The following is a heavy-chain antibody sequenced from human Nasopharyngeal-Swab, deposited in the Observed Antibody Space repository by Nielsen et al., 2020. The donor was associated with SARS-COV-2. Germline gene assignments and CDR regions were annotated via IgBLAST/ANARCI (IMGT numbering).Heavy chain of an antibody. J-gene: IGHJ5*02. CDR2: FDPEDGER. V-gene: IGHV1-24*01. Sequence: ASVKVSCKVSGYTLTELSMHWVRQAPGKGLEWVGGFDPEDGERIYAQKFQGRVTMTEDTSTDTAYMELSSLRSEDTAVYYCARESQIPLAIPQGFDTWGQGTLVTVSS. CDR1: GYTLTELS. D-gene: IGHD2-2*01. CDR3: ARESQIPLAIPQGFDT.